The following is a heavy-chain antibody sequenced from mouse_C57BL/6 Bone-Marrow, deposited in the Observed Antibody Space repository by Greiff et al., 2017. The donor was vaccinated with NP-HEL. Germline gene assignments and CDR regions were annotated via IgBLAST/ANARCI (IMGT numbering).Heavy chain of an antibody. J-gene: IGHJ4*01. V-gene: IGHV1-53*01. CDR2: INPSNGGT. D-gene: IGHD2-3*01. CDR1: GYTFTSYW. CDR3: ARRGWTNAMDY. Sequence: VKLMESGTELVKPGASVKLSCKASGYTFTSYWMHWVKQRPGQGLEWIGNINPSNGGTNYNEKFKSKATLTVDKSSSTAYMQLSSLTSEDSAVYYCARRGWTNAMDYWGQGTSVTVSS.